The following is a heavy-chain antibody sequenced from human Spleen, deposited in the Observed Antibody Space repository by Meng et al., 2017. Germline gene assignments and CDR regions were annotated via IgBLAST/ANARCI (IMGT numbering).Heavy chain of an antibody. CDR1: GFTFSSYA. V-gene: IGHV3-23*01. J-gene: IGHJ4*02. CDR3: AKDIWASTTSCLCY. Sequence: GESLKISCAASGFTFSSYAMSWVRQAPGKGLEWVSAISGSGGSTYYADSVKGRFTISRDNSKNTLYLQMNSLRAEDTAVYYCAKDIWASTTSCLCYWGQGTLVTVSS. D-gene: IGHD2-2*01. CDR2: ISGSGGST.